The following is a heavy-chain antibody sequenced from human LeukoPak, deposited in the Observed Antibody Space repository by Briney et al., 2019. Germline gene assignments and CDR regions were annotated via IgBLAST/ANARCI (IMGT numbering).Heavy chain of an antibody. V-gene: IGHV4-31*03. CDR1: GGSISSGGYS. Sequence: SETLSLTCTVSGGSISSGGYSWSWIRQHPGKGLEWIGYIYYSGSTYYNPSLKSRVTISVDTSKNQFSLKLSSVTAADTAVYYCARGPYYMTQFGLGPWGQGTLVTVSS. D-gene: IGHD3-10*01. CDR2: IYYSGST. CDR3: ARGPYYMTQFGLGP. J-gene: IGHJ5*02.